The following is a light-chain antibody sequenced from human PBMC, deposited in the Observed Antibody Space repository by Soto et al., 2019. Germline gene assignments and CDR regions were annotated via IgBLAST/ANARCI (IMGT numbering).Light chain of an antibody. Sequence: DIQMTQSQSSLSASVGDRVTITCRASQGISNYLAWYQQKPGKVPKLLIYAASTLQSGVPSRFSGSGSGTDFTLTISSLQPEDVATYYCQKYNSAPRVTFGGGTKVEIK. CDR1: QGISNY. CDR3: QKYNSAPRVT. J-gene: IGKJ4*01. CDR2: AAS. V-gene: IGKV1-27*01.